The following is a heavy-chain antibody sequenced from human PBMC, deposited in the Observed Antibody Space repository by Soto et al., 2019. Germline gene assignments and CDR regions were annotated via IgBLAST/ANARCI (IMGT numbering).Heavy chain of an antibody. D-gene: IGHD6-13*01. CDR3: AREGEYSSSWREMTFDY. Sequence: QVQLVQYGAEVKKPGASVKVSCKASGYTFTGYYMNWVRQAPGQGLEWMGWINPNSGGTNYAQKFQGWVTMTRDTSISTAYMERSRLRSDDTAVYYCAREGEYSSSWREMTFDYWGQGTLVTVSS. CDR2: INPNSGGT. V-gene: IGHV1-2*04. CDR1: GYTFTGYY. J-gene: IGHJ4*02.